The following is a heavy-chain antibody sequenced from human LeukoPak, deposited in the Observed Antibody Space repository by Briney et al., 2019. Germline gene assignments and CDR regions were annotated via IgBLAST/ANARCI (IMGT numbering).Heavy chain of an antibody. Sequence: SSQTLSLTCAISGDSVSSNSAAWNWIRQSPSRGLECLGRTYYGSKWYNDYAVSVKSRITINPDTSKNQFSLQLNSVTPEDTAVYYCARDAPPSRIAGATSWFDPWGQGTLVTVSS. CDR1: GDSVSSNSAA. D-gene: IGHD1-26*01. J-gene: IGHJ5*02. CDR2: TYYGSKWYN. CDR3: ARDAPPSRIAGATSWFDP. V-gene: IGHV6-1*01.